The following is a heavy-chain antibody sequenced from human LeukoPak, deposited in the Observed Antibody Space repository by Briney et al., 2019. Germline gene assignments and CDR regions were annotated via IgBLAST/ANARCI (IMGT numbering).Heavy chain of an antibody. CDR1: GGSFSGYY. J-gene: IGHJ1*01. CDR2: INHSGST. CDR3: ARHTMVRGTQH. D-gene: IGHD3-10*01. V-gene: IGHV4-34*01. Sequence: PSETLSLTCAVYGGSFSGYYWSWIRQPPGKGLEWIGEINHSGSTNYNPSLKSRVTISVDTSKNQFSLKLSSVTAADTAVYYCARHTMVRGTQHWGQGTLVTVSS.